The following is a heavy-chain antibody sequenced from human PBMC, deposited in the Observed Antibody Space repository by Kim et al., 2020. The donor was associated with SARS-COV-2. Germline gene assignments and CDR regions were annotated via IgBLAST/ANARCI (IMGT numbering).Heavy chain of an antibody. CDR1: GFTFSSYA. Sequence: LSLTCAASGFTFSSYAMSWVRQAPGKGLEWVSAISGSGGSTYYADSVKGRFTISRDNSKNTLYLQMNSLRAEDTAVYYCAKDVSGWYNYWGQGTLVTVSS. J-gene: IGHJ4*02. CDR3: AKDVSGWYNY. V-gene: IGHV3-23*01. D-gene: IGHD6-19*01. CDR2: ISGSGGST.